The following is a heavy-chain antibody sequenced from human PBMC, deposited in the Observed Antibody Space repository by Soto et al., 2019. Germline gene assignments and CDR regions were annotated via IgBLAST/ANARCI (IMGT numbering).Heavy chain of an antibody. Sequence: GGSLRLSCAASGFTFSTYWMNWVRQAPGKGLEWVANIKQDGSEENYLDSVKGRFTISRDNTKNLVYLQMNRLRAEDTAVYYCARSGRDGYNPWGQGTLVTVSS. CDR3: ARSGRDGYNP. D-gene: IGHD5-12*01. V-gene: IGHV3-7*01. CDR1: GFTFSTYW. CDR2: IKQDGSEE. J-gene: IGHJ5*02.